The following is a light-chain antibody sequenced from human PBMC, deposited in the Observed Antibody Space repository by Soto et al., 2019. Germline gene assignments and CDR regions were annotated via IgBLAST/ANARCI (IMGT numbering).Light chain of an antibody. J-gene: IGLJ3*02. V-gene: IGLV2-14*03. Sequence: QSALTQPASVSGSPGQSITISCTGTSSDVGGYAYVSWYQQHPGKAPKLIIYDVTNRPSGISNRFSGSKSGNTASLTISGLQAEDEADYYCSSYTSSSTLVVLGGGTKVTVL. CDR3: SSYTSSSTLVV. CDR2: DVT. CDR1: SSDVGGYAY.